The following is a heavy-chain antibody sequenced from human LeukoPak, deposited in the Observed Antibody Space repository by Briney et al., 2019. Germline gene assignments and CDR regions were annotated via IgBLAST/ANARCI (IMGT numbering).Heavy chain of an antibody. V-gene: IGHV3-33*01. CDR2: IWYDGSNK. D-gene: IGHD3-10*01. Sequence: GGSLRHSCAASGFTFSSYGMHWVRQAPGKGLEWVAVIWYDGSNKYYADSVKGRFTISRDNSKNTLYLQMNSLRAEDTAVYYCAREAAGEPPAFDYWGQGTLVTVSS. CDR1: GFTFSSYG. J-gene: IGHJ4*02. CDR3: AREAAGEPPAFDY.